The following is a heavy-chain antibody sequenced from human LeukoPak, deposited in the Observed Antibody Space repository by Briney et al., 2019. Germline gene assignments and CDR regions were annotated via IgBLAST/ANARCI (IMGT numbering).Heavy chain of an antibody. CDR2: IYPGDSDT. CDR3: ARFLTRVSSSEGIP. Sequence: PGEPLKISCKGSGYRFASYWNGWVRQMPGKGLEWMGIIYPGDSDTRYSPSFQGQVTIPADKSISTAYLQWSSLKASDTAMYYCARFLTRVSSSEGIPWGEGTVDSVFS. D-gene: IGHD6-13*01. CDR1: GYRFASYW. V-gene: IGHV5-51*01. J-gene: IGHJ4*02.